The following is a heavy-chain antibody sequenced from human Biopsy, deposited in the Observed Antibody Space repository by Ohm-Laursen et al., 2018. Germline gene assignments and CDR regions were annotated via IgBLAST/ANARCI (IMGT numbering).Heavy chain of an antibody. D-gene: IGHD3-9*01. CDR3: ARVPAYPSIDGYYGLDL. J-gene: IGHJ6*02. CDR1: GYTFAGYY. V-gene: IGHV1-2*02. CDR2: INPNSGNA. Sequence: ATVKISCKASGYTFAGYYLHWVRQAPGHGLEWMAWINPNSGNANYAQSFQGRLTVTRDTSISTAYMELTSLTFDDTAIYYCARVPAYPSIDGYYGLDLWGQGTTVIVSS.